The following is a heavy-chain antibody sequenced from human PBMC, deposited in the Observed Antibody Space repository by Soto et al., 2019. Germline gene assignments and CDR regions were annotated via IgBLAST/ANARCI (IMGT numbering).Heavy chain of an antibody. CDR2: IIPIFGTA. V-gene: IGHV1-69*06. D-gene: IGHD5-18*01. CDR1: GGTFSSYA. CDR3: ARDGGGYSYGYNWFDP. J-gene: IGHJ5*02. Sequence: AASVKVSCKASGGTFSSYAISWVRQAPGQGLEWMGGIIPIFGTANYAQKFQGRVTITADKSTSTAYMELSSLRSEDTAVYYCARDGGGYSYGYNWFDPWGQGTLVTVSS.